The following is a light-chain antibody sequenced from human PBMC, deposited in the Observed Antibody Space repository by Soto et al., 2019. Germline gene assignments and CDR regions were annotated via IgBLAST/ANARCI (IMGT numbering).Light chain of an antibody. Sequence: MTQSPSSLSASTGDRVTLSCRASQGVSSNLAWYQQKPGQAPRLLIYAASTRDTGIPARFSGSGSGTEFTLTISSLQSEDFAVYYCQQYNNYPRTFGQGTKVDI. V-gene: IGKV3-15*01. J-gene: IGKJ1*01. CDR2: AAS. CDR1: QGVSSN. CDR3: QQYNNYPRT.